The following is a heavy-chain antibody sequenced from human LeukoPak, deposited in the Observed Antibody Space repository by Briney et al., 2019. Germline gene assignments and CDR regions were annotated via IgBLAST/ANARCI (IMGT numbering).Heavy chain of an antibody. CDR3: ARGWGLAY. J-gene: IGHJ4*02. D-gene: IGHD7-27*01. V-gene: IGHV1-2*02. Sequence: ASVKVSCKASGYTVTRYYMHGVRQAPGQGLEWMAWINPNSGGTNYAQQFQGRVTMTRDTSISTAYMELSRLRSDDTAVYYCARGWGLAYWGQGTPATVSS. CDR2: INPNSGGT. CDR1: GYTVTRYY.